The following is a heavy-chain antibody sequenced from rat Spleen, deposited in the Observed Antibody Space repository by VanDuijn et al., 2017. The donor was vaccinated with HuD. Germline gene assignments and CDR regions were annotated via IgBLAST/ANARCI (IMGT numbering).Heavy chain of an antibody. CDR1: GFTFSNYG. V-gene: IGHV5-29*01. J-gene: IGHJ2*01. CDR2: ISYDGSRT. Sequence: EVQLVESGGGLVQPGRSLKLSCAASGFTFSNYGMNWIRQAPTKGLEWVATISYDGSRTYYRDSVKGRFTISRENAKSTLYLQMNSLRSEDTATYYCVQPPDYWGQGVMVTVSS. D-gene: IGHD3-4*01. CDR3: VQPPDY.